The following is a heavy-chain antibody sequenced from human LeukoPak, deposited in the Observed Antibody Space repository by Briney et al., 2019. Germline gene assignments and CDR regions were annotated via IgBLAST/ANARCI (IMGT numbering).Heavy chain of an antibody. CDR1: GFTFSSYG. V-gene: IGHV3-30*18. CDR3: AKDILTSGDAFDI. Sequence: GGSLRLSCAASGFTFSSYGMHWVRQAPGEGLEWVAVISYDGSNKYYADSVKGRFTISRDNSKNTLYLQMNSLRAEDTAVYYCAKDILTSGDAFDIWGQGTMVTVSS. CDR2: ISYDGSNK. J-gene: IGHJ3*02. D-gene: IGHD3-10*01.